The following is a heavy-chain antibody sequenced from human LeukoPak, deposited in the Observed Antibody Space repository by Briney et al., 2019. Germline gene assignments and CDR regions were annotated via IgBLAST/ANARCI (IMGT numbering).Heavy chain of an antibody. V-gene: IGHV3-30*02. J-gene: IGHJ6*03. D-gene: IGHD6-6*01. CDR3: AKGGGSSSSLYYYYMDV. CDR2: IWYDGSNK. CDR1: GFTFSNYG. Sequence: PGGSLRLSCAATGFTFSNYGMHWVRQAPGKGLEWVAFIWYDGSNKYYADSVQGRFTMSRDNSKNTLYLQMNSLRAEDTAIYYCAKGGGSSSSLYYYYMDVWGKGTTVTVFS.